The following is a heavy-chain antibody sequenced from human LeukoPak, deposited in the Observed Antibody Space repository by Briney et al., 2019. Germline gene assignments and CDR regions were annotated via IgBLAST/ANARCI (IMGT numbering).Heavy chain of an antibody. J-gene: IGHJ6*03. Sequence: SETLSLTCAVYGGSFSGYYWSWIRQPPGKGLEWIGEINHSGSTNYNPSLKSRVTISVDTSKNQFSLKLSPVTAADTAVYYCARGVGQPARVGYYYYYYMDVWGKGTTVTVSS. CDR2: INHSGST. CDR3: ARGVGQPARVGYYYYYYMDV. V-gene: IGHV4-34*01. CDR1: GGSFSGYY. D-gene: IGHD1-26*01.